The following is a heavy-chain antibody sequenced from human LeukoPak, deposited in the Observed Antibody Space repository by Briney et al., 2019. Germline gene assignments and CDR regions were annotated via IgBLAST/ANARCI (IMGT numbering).Heavy chain of an antibody. D-gene: IGHD3-16*01. V-gene: IGHV3-64*01. CDR2: ISSNGGST. CDR1: GFTFSSYA. CDR3: ARTPALRLGETHLFDY. J-gene: IGHJ4*02. Sequence: GGSLRLSCAASGFTFSSYAMHWVRQAPGKGLEYVSAISSNGGSTYYANSVKGRFTISRDNTKNTLYLQMGSLRAEDMAVYYCARTPALRLGETHLFDYWGQGTLVTVSS.